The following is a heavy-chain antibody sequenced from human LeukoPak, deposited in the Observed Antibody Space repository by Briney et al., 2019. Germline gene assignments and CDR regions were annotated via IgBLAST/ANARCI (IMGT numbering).Heavy chain of an antibody. CDR1: GFTFSSKW. CDR2: INQDGSEK. D-gene: IGHD3-3*01. CDR3: ARDNLKEWPLGY. J-gene: IGHJ4*02. V-gene: IGHV3-7*01. Sequence: GGSLRLSCVASGFTFSSKWMTWVRQAPGKGLEWVANINQDGSEKYYVDSVKGRFTISRDNAKDSLYLQMNSLRVEDTAVYYCARDNLKEWPLGYSGQGTLVTVSS.